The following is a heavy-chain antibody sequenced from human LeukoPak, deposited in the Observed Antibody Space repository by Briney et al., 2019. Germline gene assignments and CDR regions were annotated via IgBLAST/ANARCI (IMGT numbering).Heavy chain of an antibody. CDR2: ISSSGAIT. CDR1: GFTLGTFP. CDR3: AKERLVGVKGIDY. D-gene: IGHD1-26*01. V-gene: IGHV3-23*01. Sequence: GGSLRLSCAASGFTLGTFPMSWVRQAPGEGLEWVSVISSSGAITYYADSVRGRFTISRDNSKNTLGLQMNSLRVEDTAVYYCAKERLVGVKGIDYWGQGTLVTVSS. J-gene: IGHJ4*02.